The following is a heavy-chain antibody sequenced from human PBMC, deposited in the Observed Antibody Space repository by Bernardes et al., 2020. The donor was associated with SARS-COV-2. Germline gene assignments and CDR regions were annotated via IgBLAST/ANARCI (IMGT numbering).Heavy chain of an antibody. CDR1: GGSISSYY. Sequence: SETLSLTCTVSGGSISSYYWSWIRQPPGKGLEWIGYIYYSGSTNYNPSLKSRVTISVDTSKNQFSLKLSSVTAADTAVYYCARDRATAAPRNGMDVWGQGTTVTVSS. CDR3: ARDRATAAPRNGMDV. D-gene: IGHD6-13*01. J-gene: IGHJ6*02. CDR2: IYYSGST. V-gene: IGHV4-59*01.